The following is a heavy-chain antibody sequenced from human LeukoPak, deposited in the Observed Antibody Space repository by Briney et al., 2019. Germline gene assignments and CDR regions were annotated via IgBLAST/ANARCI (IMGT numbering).Heavy chain of an antibody. CDR2: ISSSSSYI. CDR1: GFTFSSYS. Sequence: GGSLRLSCAASGFTFSSYSMNWVRQAPGKGLEWVSSISSSSSYIYYADSVKGRFTISRDNDKNSMYLQMNRLRAEDTAVYYCARAYVVVPAALDYWGQGTLVTVSS. V-gene: IGHV3-21*01. D-gene: IGHD2-2*01. J-gene: IGHJ4*02. CDR3: ARAYVVVPAALDY.